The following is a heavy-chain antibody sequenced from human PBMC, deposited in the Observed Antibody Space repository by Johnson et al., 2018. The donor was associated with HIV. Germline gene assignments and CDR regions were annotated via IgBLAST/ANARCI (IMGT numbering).Heavy chain of an antibody. V-gene: IGHV3-9*01. J-gene: IGHJ3*02. CDR2: ISWNSGSI. D-gene: IGHD6-13*01. Sequence: VQLVESGGGLVQPGRSLRLSCGASGFTFDDYAMHWVRQVPGKGLEWVSGISWNSGSIGYADSVQGRFTISRDNPKNSLYLQMNSLRAEDTAVYYCARDWSSWYTVDAFDIWGQGTMVTVSS. CDR1: GFTFDDYA. CDR3: ARDWSSWYTVDAFDI.